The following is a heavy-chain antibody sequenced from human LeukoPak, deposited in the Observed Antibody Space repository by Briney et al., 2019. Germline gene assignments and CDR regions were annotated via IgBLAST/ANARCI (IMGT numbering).Heavy chain of an antibody. V-gene: IGHV1-2*02. CDR3: ARENNSGWYRKAAFDY. D-gene: IGHD6-19*01. Sequence: ASAKVSCKSSGYTFTDYYMHWVRQAPGQGLEWMGWINPNGGGTNFAQSFQGRVTMTRDTSISTAYMELSSLRSDDTAIYYCARENNSGWYRKAAFDYWGQGTLVTVTS. CDR2: INPNGGGT. J-gene: IGHJ4*02. CDR1: GYTFTDYY.